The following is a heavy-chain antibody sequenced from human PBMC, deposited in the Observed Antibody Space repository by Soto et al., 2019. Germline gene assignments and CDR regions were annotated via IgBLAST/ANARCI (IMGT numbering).Heavy chain of an antibody. CDR2: IYYNGTT. V-gene: IGHV4-39*01. D-gene: IGHD2-8*02. J-gene: IGHJ5*02. Sequence: QLQLQESGPGLVKPSETLSLTCTVSGVSISAITYYWAWIRQPPGEGLEWIGSIYYNGTTYYNPSLKSRVTISIEMSKNPFSLKLRPVTAADRAVYYCARHVWDIAPVVENNWLDPWGQGTLVTVSS. CDR1: GVSISAITYY. CDR3: ARHVWDIAPVVENNWLDP.